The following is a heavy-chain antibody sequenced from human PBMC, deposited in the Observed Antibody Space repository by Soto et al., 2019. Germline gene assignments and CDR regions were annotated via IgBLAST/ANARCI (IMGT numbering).Heavy chain of an antibody. V-gene: IGHV3-74*01. Sequence: EVQLVESGGGLVQPGGSLRLSCAASGFIFSSYWMHWVRQAPGKGLVWVSRINSDGSSTTYADSVKGRFTISRDNAKNTLYLQMNSLRAEDTAVYYCVRVPTGGYAFSLDDYWGQGTLVTVSS. D-gene: IGHD5-12*01. CDR1: GFIFSSYW. CDR2: INSDGSST. CDR3: VRVPTGGYAFSLDDY. J-gene: IGHJ4*02.